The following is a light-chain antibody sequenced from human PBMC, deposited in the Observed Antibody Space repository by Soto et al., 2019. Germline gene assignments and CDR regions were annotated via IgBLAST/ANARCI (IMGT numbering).Light chain of an antibody. J-gene: IGKJ1*01. CDR2: GAS. Sequence: PGERVTLSCRASQRVSSSYLTWYQQKPGQAPRLLIYGASTRATSIPARFSGSGSGTDFTLTISSLQPEDFAVYYCQQYNSYSWTFGQGTKVDIK. CDR3: QQYNSYSWT. V-gene: IGKV3D-7*01. CDR1: QRVSSSY.